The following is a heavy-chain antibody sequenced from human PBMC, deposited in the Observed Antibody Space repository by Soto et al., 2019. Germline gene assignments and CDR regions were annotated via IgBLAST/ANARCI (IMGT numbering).Heavy chain of an antibody. CDR3: ANCDMFRFGGATCDY. Sequence: PGGSLRLSCAASGFTFSSYAMSWFRQAPGKGLEWVSAISGSGGSTYYADSVKGRFTISRDNSKNTLYLQMNSLRAEDTAVYYCANCDMFRFGGATCDYWGRGTLVTVSS. J-gene: IGHJ4*02. V-gene: IGHV3-23*01. CDR2: ISGSGGST. D-gene: IGHD3-16*01. CDR1: GFTFSSYA.